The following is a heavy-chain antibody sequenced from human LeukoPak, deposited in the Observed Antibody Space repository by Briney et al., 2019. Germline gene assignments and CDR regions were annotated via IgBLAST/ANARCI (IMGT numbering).Heavy chain of an antibody. Sequence: GGSLSLSFEASGFTVSKNYMGWVRRPPGKGLECASLIYSGGNTYYADSVKGRFTISRHNSKDILYLQMNSLGADDTAMYYCATLLYSGRRGVDYWGQGTLVTVSS. CDR1: GFTVSKNY. J-gene: IGHJ4*02. V-gene: IGHV3-53*01. D-gene: IGHD6-19*01. CDR2: IYSGGNT. CDR3: ATLLYSGRRGVDY.